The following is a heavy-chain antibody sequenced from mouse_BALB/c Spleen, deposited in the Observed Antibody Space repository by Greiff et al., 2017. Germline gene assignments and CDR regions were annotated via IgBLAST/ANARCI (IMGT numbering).Heavy chain of an antibody. CDR1: GFNIKDYY. CDR2: IDPENGNT. CDR3: APGGGVYYAMDY. J-gene: IGHJ4*01. D-gene: IGHD4-1*01. Sequence: VQLQQSGAELVRPGALVKLSCKASGFNIKDYYMHWVKQRPEQGLEWIGWIDPENGNTIYDPKFQGKASITADTSSNTAYLQLSSLTSEDTAVYYCAPGGGVYYAMDYWGQGTSVTVSS. V-gene: IGHV14-1*02.